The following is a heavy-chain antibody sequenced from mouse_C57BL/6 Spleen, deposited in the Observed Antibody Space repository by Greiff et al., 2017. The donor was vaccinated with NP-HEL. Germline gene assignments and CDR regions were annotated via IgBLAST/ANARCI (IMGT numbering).Heavy chain of an antibody. Sequence: DVKLVESGGDLVKPGGSLKLSCAASGFTFSSYGMSWVRQTPDKRLEWVATISSGGSYTYYPDSVKGRFTISRDNAKNTLYLQMSSLKSEDTAMYYCATRSTRGAMDYWGQGTSVTVSS. J-gene: IGHJ4*01. CDR2: ISSGGSYT. CDR3: ATRSTRGAMDY. D-gene: IGHD2-1*01. V-gene: IGHV5-6*02. CDR1: GFTFSSYG.